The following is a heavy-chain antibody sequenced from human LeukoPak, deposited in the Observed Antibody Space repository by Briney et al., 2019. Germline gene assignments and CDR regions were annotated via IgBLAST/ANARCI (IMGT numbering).Heavy chain of an antibody. J-gene: IGHJ5*02. V-gene: IGHV4-39*01. D-gene: IGHD3-22*01. Sequence: SYYWGWIRQPPGTGLEWIGSIYYSGSTYYNPSLKSRVTISVDTSKNQFSLKLSSVTAADTAVYYCASISLGYYDSSGYSFWFDPWGQGTLVTVSS. CDR2: IYYSGST. CDR3: ASISLGYYDSSGYSFWFDP. CDR1: SYY.